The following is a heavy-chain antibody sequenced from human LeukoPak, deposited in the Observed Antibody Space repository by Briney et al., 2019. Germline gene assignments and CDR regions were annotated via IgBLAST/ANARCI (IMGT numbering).Heavy chain of an antibody. Sequence: PSETLSLTCTVFXXSITDSYWTWIRLPPGKGLEWIAYIYYTGYTNYNPSLKSRVSISVDTSKNQLSLKLISVTAADTAVYYCARAPIGSVDYWGPGAQVTVSS. D-gene: IGHD1-1*01. CDR3: ARAPIGSVDY. CDR1: XXSITDSY. V-gene: IGHV4-59*01. CDR2: IYYTGYT. J-gene: IGHJ4*02.